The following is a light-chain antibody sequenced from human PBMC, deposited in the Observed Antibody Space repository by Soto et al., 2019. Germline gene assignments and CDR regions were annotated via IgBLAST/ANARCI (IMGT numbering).Light chain of an antibody. CDR2: DVS. CDR1: SSDVGGYNY. J-gene: IGLJ1*01. Sequence: QSALAQPRSVSGSPGQSVTISCTGTSSDVGGYNYVSWYQQHPGKAPKLMIYDVSKRPSGVPDRFSGSKSGNTASLTISGLQAEDEADYYCCSYAGSRYVFGNGTKVTLL. V-gene: IGLV2-11*01. CDR3: CSYAGSRYV.